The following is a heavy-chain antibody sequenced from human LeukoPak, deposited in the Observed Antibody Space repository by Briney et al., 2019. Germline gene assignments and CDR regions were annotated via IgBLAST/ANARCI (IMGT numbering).Heavy chain of an antibody. Sequence: ASVKVSCKASGYTFTGYYMHWVRQAPGQGLEWMGWINPNSGGTNYAQKFQGRVTMTRDTSISTAYMELSRLRSDDTAVYYCARDPRSTMVRGVINYFDYWGQGTLATVSS. CDR2: INPNSGGT. CDR1: GYTFTGYY. J-gene: IGHJ4*02. CDR3: ARDPRSTMVRGVINYFDY. V-gene: IGHV1-2*02. D-gene: IGHD3-10*01.